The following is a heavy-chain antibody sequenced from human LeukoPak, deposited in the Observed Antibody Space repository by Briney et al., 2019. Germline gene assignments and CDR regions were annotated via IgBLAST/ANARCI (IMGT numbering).Heavy chain of an antibody. CDR2: INHSGST. CDR1: GGSFSGYY. J-gene: IGHJ4*02. V-gene: IGHV4-34*01. Sequence: SETLSLTCAVYGGSFSGYYWTWIRQPPGKGLEWLGEINHSGSTNYNPSLKSRVTISVDTSKNQFSLKLSSVTAADTAVYYCARAPSSSWYYFDYWGQGTLVTVSS. D-gene: IGHD6-13*01. CDR3: ARAPSSSWYYFDY.